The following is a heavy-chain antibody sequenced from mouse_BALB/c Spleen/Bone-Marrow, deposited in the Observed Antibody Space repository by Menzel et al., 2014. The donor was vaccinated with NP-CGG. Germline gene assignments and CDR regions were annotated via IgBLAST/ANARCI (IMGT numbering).Heavy chain of an antibody. V-gene: IGHV5-6-3*01. J-gene: IGHJ2*02. D-gene: IGHD2-1*01. Sequence: VKLVESGGGLVQPGGSLKVSCAASGFTFNNYGMSWVRQTPDKRLELVATINRNGGSSYYPDSVKGRFTISRDNAKNTLYLQMSSLKSEDTAIYYCSRGNYGNSVDYSDYWGQGTSLTVSS. CDR2: INRNGGSS. CDR1: GFTFNNYG. CDR3: SRGNYGNSVDYSDY.